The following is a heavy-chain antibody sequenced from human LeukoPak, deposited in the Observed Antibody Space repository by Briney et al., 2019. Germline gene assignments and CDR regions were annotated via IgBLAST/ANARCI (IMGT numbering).Heavy chain of an antibody. V-gene: IGHV4-59*01. CDR3: ARGNSGYDYAFDI. J-gene: IGHJ3*02. CDR2: IYSSGSA. Sequence: SETLSLTCTVSGGSISSYHWSWIRQPPGKGLQWIGFIYSSGSANYNPSLKSRVTISLDTSKNQFSLRVSSVTSADTAVYYCARGNSGYDYAFDIWGQGTMVTVSS. CDR1: GGSISSYH. D-gene: IGHD5-12*01.